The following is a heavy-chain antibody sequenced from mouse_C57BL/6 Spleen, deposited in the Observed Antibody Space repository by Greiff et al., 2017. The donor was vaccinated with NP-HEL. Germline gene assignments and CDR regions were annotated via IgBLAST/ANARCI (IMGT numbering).Heavy chain of an antibody. CDR2: IDPETGGT. CDR3: TTRWGDWLLWAMDY. Sequence: QVQLQQSGAELVRPGASVTLSCKASGYTFTDYEMHWVKQTPVHGLEWIGAIDPETGGTAYNQKFKGKAILTADKSSSTAYMELRSLTSEDSAVYYCTTRWGDWLLWAMDYWGQGTSVTVSS. D-gene: IGHD2-3*01. J-gene: IGHJ4*01. CDR1: GYTFTDYE. V-gene: IGHV1-15*01.